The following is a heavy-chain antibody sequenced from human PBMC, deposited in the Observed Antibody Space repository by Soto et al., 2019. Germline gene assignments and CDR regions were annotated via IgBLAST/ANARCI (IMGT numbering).Heavy chain of an antibody. CDR2: ISSAAERT. CDR1: GFSFSTSV. J-gene: IGHJ3*02. Sequence: EVQLLESGGGLVEPGGSLRLSCAASGFSFSTSVMSWVRKAPGKGLEWVSAISSAAERTHYADSVKGQFTISRDNSKSTLYMQMNSLRVEDTAVYYCAKEGYTSGKAGAFNICGQGTTVTVSS. CDR3: AKEGYTSGKAGAFNI. V-gene: IGHV3-23*01. D-gene: IGHD6-19*01.